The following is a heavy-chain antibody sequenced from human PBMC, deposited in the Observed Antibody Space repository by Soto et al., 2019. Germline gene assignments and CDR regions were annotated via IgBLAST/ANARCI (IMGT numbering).Heavy chain of an antibody. J-gene: IGHJ6*03. CDR2: ISAYNGNT. Sequence: ASVKVSCKASGYTFTSYGICWVRQAPGQGLEWMGWISAYNGNTNYAQKLQGRVTMTTDTSTSTAYMELRSLRSDDTAVYYCARDQNWNYGYYYMDVWGKGTTVTVSS. V-gene: IGHV1-18*01. D-gene: IGHD1-1*01. CDR1: GYTFTSYG. CDR3: ARDQNWNYGYYYMDV.